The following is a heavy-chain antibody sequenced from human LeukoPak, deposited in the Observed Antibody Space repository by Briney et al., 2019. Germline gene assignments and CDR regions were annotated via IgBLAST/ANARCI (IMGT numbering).Heavy chain of an antibody. CDR2: SNPNSGGT. J-gene: IGHJ4*02. CDR3: ARGQRWLQLDY. CDR1: GYTFTDYY. Sequence: GASVKVSCKPSGYTFTDYYMHWVRQAPGQGREWMGSSNPNSGGTNYAQKFQGRVTMTRDTSISTAYMELSRLRSDDTAVYYCARGQRWLQLDYWGQGTLVTVSS. D-gene: IGHD5-24*01. V-gene: IGHV1-2*02.